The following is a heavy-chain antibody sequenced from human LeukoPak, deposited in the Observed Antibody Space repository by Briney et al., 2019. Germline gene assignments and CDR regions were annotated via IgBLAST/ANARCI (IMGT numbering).Heavy chain of an antibody. Sequence: GGPLRLSCAASGFTFSNYGMHWVRQAPGKGLEWVAVISYDGSNKYYADSVKGRFTISRDNSKNTLYLQMNSLRAEDTAVYYCARDKQLLTYYFDYWGQGTLVTVSS. CDR3: ARDKQLLTYYFDY. CDR2: ISYDGSNK. J-gene: IGHJ4*02. CDR1: GFTFSNYG. D-gene: IGHD6-13*01. V-gene: IGHV3-30*03.